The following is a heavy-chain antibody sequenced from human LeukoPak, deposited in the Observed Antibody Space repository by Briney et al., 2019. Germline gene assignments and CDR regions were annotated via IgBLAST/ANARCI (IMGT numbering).Heavy chain of an antibody. Sequence: GGSLRLSCAASGFTFSSYAMSWVRQAPGKGLEWVSAISGSGGSTYYADSVKGRLTISRDNSKNTLYLQMNSLRAEDTAVYYRAKVGHSSSLDYWGQGTLVTVSS. J-gene: IGHJ4*02. D-gene: IGHD6-13*01. CDR3: AKVGHSSSLDY. V-gene: IGHV3-23*01. CDR2: ISGSGGST. CDR1: GFTFSSYA.